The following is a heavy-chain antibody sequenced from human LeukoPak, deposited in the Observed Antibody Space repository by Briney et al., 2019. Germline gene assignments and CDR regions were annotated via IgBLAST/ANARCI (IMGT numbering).Heavy chain of an antibody. J-gene: IGHJ4*02. V-gene: IGHV3-23*01. CDR3: AKMYCTTTSCSYFDY. CDR1: GFTFSNYA. D-gene: IGHD2-2*01. Sequence: GGSLRLSCAASGFTFSNYAMSWVRQAPGKRLEWVSAISGSGTNTYYADSVKGRFTISRDNSKNTLSLQMNSLRAEDTAVYYCAKMYCTTTSCSYFDYRGQGTLVTVSS. CDR2: ISGSGTNT.